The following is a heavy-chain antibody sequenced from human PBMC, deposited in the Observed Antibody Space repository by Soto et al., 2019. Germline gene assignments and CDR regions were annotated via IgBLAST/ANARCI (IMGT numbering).Heavy chain of an antibody. Sequence: ASVKVSCKASGYSFKDHYMHWVRQAPGRGLEWVGIINPSGEHTNYAQQFRGRVAMTRDTSTSTAYMELRSLRSEDTAVYFCAAISCNGGSCYFDFDHCCQGSLVTVYS. CDR2: INPSGEHT. J-gene: IGHJ4*02. CDR1: GYSFKDHY. CDR3: AAISCNGGSCYFDFDH. V-gene: IGHV1-46*02. D-gene: IGHD2-15*01.